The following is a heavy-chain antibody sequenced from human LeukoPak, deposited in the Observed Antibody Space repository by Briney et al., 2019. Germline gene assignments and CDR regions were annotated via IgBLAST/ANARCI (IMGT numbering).Heavy chain of an antibody. V-gene: IGHV4-39*01. CDR1: GGSISSSSYY. CDR3: AKYGSGSYLDWFDP. CDR2: IYYSGST. D-gene: IGHD3-10*01. J-gene: IGHJ5*02. Sequence: KASETLSLTCTVSGGSISSSSYYWGWIRQPPGKGLEWIGSIYYSGSTYYNPSLKSRVTISVDTSKNQFSLKLSSVTAADTAVYYCAKYGSGSYLDWFDPWGQGTLVTVSS.